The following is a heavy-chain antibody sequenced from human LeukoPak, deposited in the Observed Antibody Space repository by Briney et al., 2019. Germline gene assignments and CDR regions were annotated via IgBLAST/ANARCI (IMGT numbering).Heavy chain of an antibody. D-gene: IGHD3-22*01. V-gene: IGHV1-69*04. CDR2: IIPILGIA. J-gene: IGHJ4*02. CDR1: GGTFSSYA. Sequence: ASVKVSCKASGGTFSSYAISWVRQAPGQGLEWMGRIIPILGIANYAQKFQGRVTITADKSTSTAYMELSSLRSEDTAVYYCASSPYYYDSSGYYYNYWGQGTLVTVSS. CDR3: ASSPYYYDSSGYYYNY.